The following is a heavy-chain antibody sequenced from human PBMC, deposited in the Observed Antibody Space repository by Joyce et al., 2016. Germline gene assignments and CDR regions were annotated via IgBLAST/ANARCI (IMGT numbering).Heavy chain of an antibody. CDR2: IYPGDSDS. V-gene: IGHV5-51*01. CDR3: ARPMSYPEGSFDS. Sequence: EVQLVQSGVEVKKPGESLKISCKGSGYSFTNYWIGWVRQMPGKGLGWMGIIYPGDSDSRYSPSFQGQVTISADKSISTAYLQWSSLKASDTAMYYCARPMSYPEGSFDSWGQGTLVTVSS. CDR1: GYSFTNYW. D-gene: IGHD1-14*01. J-gene: IGHJ4*02.